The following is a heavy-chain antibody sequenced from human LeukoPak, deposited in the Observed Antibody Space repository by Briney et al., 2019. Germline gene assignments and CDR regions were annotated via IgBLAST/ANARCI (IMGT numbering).Heavy chain of an antibody. J-gene: IGHJ2*01. Sequence: EASVKVSCKASGCTFITYYMHWLRQAPGQGLEWMGIINPGGGSTSYAQKFQGRVTMTRDTSTSTVYMELSSLRSEDTAVYYCARDNPTNYDSSGNHNLYFDLWGRGTLVTVSS. D-gene: IGHD3-22*01. CDR2: INPGGGST. CDR3: ARDNPTNYDSSGNHNLYFDL. V-gene: IGHV1-46*01. CDR1: GCTFITYY.